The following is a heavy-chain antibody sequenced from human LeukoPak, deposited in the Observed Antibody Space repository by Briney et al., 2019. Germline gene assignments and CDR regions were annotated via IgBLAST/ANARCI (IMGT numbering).Heavy chain of an antibody. D-gene: IGHD6-19*01. CDR3: ARQGGYSSAIGMGY. Sequence: ASVKVSCKASGFTSTRFYIHWVRQAPGQGLEWMGVINPSGGSTTYAQKFQGRVTLTRDTSTRTVYMELRSLRSDDTAVYYCARQGGYSSAIGMGYWGQGTLVTVSS. V-gene: IGHV1-46*01. J-gene: IGHJ4*02. CDR2: INPSGGST. CDR1: GFTSTRFY.